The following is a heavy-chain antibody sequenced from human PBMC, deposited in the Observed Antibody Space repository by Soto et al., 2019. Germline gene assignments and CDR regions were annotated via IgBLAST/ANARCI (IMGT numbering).Heavy chain of an antibody. D-gene: IGHD2-2*01. CDR3: ARGNRYCSSTSCYHYYYYGMDV. CDR1: GGSFSGYY. J-gene: IGHJ6*02. V-gene: IGHV4-34*01. CDR2: INHSGST. Sequence: LETLSLTCAVYGGSFSGYYWSWIRQPPGKGLEWIGEINHSGSTNYNPSLKSRVTISVDTSKNQFSLKLSSVTAADTAVYYCARGNRYCSSTSCYHYYYYGMDVWGQGTTVTVSS.